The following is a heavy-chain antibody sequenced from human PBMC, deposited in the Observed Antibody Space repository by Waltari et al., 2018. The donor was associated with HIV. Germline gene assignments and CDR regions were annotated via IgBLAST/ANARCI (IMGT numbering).Heavy chain of an antibody. D-gene: IGHD2-2*01. Sequence: QVQLQESGPGLVKSSEPLFLTCTVPGGSITSYSWSWILPPAGQGLEWIGRIHSRGSTSYHPSLKSRVTMSVDTSKNQISLNLTSVTAADTAVYSCARTSCTSTSCPKSDTFDIWGRGTMVTVSS. CDR1: GGSITSYS. CDR2: IHSRGST. V-gene: IGHV4-4*07. J-gene: IGHJ3*02. CDR3: ARTSCTSTSCPKSDTFDI.